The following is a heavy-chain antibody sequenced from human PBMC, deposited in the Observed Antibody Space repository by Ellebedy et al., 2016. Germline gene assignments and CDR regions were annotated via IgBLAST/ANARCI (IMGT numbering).Heavy chain of an antibody. J-gene: IGHJ4*02. Sequence: SETLSLTCVVSGGSISSGSYYWGWIRQPPEKGLEWIGSISYSGTTYYDPSLKRRVTISIDTSKNQFSLKLSSVTAADTAVYYCARLFFSFNGIYYRYFDSWGQGTLVTVSS. CDR3: ARLFFSFNGIYYRYFDS. V-gene: IGHV4-39*01. CDR1: GGSISSGSYY. CDR2: ISYSGTT. D-gene: IGHD1-26*01.